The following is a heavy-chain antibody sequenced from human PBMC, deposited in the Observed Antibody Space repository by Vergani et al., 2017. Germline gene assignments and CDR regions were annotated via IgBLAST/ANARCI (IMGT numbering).Heavy chain of an antibody. V-gene: IGHV4-39*01. CDR2: IYYSGST. J-gene: IGHJ4*02. D-gene: IGHD3-16*02. CDR3: AVGWEGSYRYLFEY. Sequence: QLQLQESGPGLVKPSETLSLTCTVSGGSISSSSYYWGWIRQPPGKGLEWIGSIYYSGSTYYNPSLKRRVTISVDTSKNQFSLKLSSVTAADTAVYYCAVGWEGSYRYLFEYWGQGTLVTVSS. CDR1: GGSISSSSYY.